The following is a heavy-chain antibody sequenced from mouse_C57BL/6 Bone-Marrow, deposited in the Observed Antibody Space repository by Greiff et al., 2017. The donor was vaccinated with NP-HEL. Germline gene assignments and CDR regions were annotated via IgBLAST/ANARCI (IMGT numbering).Heavy chain of an antibody. CDR2: IDPENGDT. Sequence: QLQQSGAELVRPGASVKLSCTASGFNIKDDYMHWVKQRPEQGLEWIGWIDPENGDTEYASKFQGKATITADTSSNTAYLQLSSLTSEDTAVYYCTSFYYDYDGDYWGQGTTLTVSS. J-gene: IGHJ2*01. CDR3: TSFYYDYDGDY. V-gene: IGHV14-4*01. CDR1: GFNIKDDY. D-gene: IGHD2-4*01.